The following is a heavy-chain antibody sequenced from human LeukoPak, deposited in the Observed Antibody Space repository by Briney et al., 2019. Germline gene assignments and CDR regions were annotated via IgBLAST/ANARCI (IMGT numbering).Heavy chain of an antibody. Sequence: PGGSLRLSCAASGFIVSNNFMYWVRQAPGKGLEWVSSISSSSSYIYYADSVKGRFTISRDNAKNSLYLQMNSLRAEDTAVYYCARASYSGYDSYFDYWGQGTLVTVSS. D-gene: IGHD5-12*01. CDR1: GFIVSNNF. V-gene: IGHV3-21*01. CDR3: ARASYSGYDSYFDY. CDR2: ISSSSSYI. J-gene: IGHJ4*02.